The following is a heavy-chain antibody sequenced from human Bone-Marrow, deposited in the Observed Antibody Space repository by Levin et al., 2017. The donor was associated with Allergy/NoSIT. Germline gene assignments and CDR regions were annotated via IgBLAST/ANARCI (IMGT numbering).Heavy chain of an antibody. J-gene: IGHJ5*02. CDR3: AREVILSGANFFDP. CDR1: GLSMDDYY. CDR2: IYSSGST. V-gene: IGHV4-59*03. Sequence: PSETLSLTCTVSGLSMDDYYWTWIRQAPGKGLEWIAYIYSSGSTHYNPSLQSRATISLDMSKKQFSLRVTSVTAADTAFYYCAREVILSGANFFDPWGQGTLVTVSS. D-gene: IGHD4/OR15-4a*01.